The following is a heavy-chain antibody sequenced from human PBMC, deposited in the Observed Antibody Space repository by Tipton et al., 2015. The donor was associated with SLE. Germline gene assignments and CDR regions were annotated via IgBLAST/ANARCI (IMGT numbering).Heavy chain of an antibody. D-gene: IGHD3-3*01. CDR2: ISGSGGST. CDR3: ARDSDLWSGYGASHYFDF. Sequence: SLRLSCAASGFTFSSYAMSWVRQAPGKGLEWVSAISGSGGSTYYADSVKGRFTISRDNSKNTLYLQMNSLRAEDTAVYYCARDSDLWSGYGASHYFDFWGQGTLVTVSS. J-gene: IGHJ4*02. CDR1: GFTFSSYA. V-gene: IGHV3-23*01.